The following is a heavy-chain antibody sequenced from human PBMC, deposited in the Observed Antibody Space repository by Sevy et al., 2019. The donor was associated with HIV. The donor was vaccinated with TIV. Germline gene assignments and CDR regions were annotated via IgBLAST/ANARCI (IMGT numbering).Heavy chain of an antibody. V-gene: IGHV3-23*01. Sequence: GGSLRLSCAASGFSFSSFAMGWVRQAPGKGLEWVSAIGGGGGDTFYADSVKGRFTISRDNSKNMLYLQMNSLRDEDTAVYYCAKDQSTVTRDYFDYWGQGTLVTVSS. CDR3: AKDQSTVTRDYFDY. CDR1: GFSFSSFA. J-gene: IGHJ4*02. CDR2: IGGGGGDT. D-gene: IGHD4-17*01.